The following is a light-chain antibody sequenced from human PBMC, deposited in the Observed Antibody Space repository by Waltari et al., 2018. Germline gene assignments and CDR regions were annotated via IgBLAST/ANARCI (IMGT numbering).Light chain of an antibody. J-gene: IGKJ1*01. V-gene: IGKV3-20*01. CDR2: GAS. CDR1: QSVGRT. Sequence: EIVLTQSPGTLSLSPGERATLSCRASQSVGRTLAWYQQKPGQAPRLLIYGASSRATGIPDRFSGSGSGTDFSLTINRLEPEDFAVYFCQHYVRLPATFGQGTKVEIK. CDR3: QHYVRLPAT.